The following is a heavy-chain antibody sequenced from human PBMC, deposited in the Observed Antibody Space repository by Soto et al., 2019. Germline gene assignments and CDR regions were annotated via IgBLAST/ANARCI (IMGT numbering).Heavy chain of an antibody. J-gene: IGHJ4*02. Sequence: GGSLRLSCAASGFTFGSYWMSWVRQAPGKGLEWVANIKEDGNEKYYVDSVKGRFTISRDNAKNSLYLQMNSLRAEDTAFYYCVRGARLIFDYWGQGTLVTVSS. CDR2: IKEDGNEK. V-gene: IGHV3-7*03. CDR3: VRGARLIFDY. CDR1: GFTFGSYW.